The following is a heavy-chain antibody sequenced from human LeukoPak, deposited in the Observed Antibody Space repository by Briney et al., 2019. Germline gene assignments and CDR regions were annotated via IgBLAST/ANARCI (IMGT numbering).Heavy chain of an antibody. CDR3: ARDRWEMGYCSSTSCYTHAFDI. J-gene: IGHJ3*02. D-gene: IGHD2-2*02. V-gene: IGHV4-59*12. CDR2: IYYSGIT. CDR1: GGSISTYY. Sequence: SETLSLTCTVSGGSISTYYWSWIRQPPGKGMEWLGYIYYSGITNYHPSLRSRVTISVATSKHRFSLRLTSVTAADTAVYYCARDRWEMGYCSSTSCYTHAFDIWGQGTMVTVSS.